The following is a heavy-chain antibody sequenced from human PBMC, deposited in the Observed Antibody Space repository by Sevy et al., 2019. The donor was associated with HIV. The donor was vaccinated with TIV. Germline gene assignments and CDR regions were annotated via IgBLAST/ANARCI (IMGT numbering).Heavy chain of an antibody. CDR1: GGSISAYH. V-gene: IGHV4-59*01. Sequence: SETLSLTCTVSGGSISAYHWGWIRQPPGKGLEWIGYIHYTGSTKYNPSLESRVTISVDTSKNQSSLKLSTVTAADTAVYYGARAPPVRSGDDSLNWFAPWGQGTLVTVSS. D-gene: IGHD5-12*01. CDR3: ARAPPVRSGDDSLNWFAP. CDR2: IHYTGST. J-gene: IGHJ5*02.